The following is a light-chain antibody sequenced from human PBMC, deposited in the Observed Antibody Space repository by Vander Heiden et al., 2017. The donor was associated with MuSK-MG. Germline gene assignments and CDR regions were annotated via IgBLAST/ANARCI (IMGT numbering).Light chain of an antibody. CDR1: QSISSY. V-gene: IGKV1-39*01. CDR2: AAS. CDR3: QQSYSTPPL. Sequence: DIQMTQSPSSLSASVGDRVTITCRASQSISSYLNWYQQKPGKAPKLLIYAASSLQSGVPSRFSGSGSGTDSTLTISSLQPEDFATYYCQQSYSTPPLFGQGTKVEIK. J-gene: IGKJ1*01.